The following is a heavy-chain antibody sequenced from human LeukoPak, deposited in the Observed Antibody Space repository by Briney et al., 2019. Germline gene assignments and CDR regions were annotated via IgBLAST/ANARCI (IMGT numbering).Heavy chain of an antibody. CDR1: GFTFSSYA. D-gene: IGHD2-21*02. V-gene: IGHV3-23*01. Sequence: GGSLRLSCAASGFTFSSYAMSWVRQAPGKGLEWVSAISGSGGSTYYADSVKGRFTISRDNSKNTLYLQMNSLRAEDTAVYYCAKVVGVVVVTATCFDYWGQGTLVSVSS. CDR3: AKVVGVVVVTATCFDY. J-gene: IGHJ4*02. CDR2: ISGSGGST.